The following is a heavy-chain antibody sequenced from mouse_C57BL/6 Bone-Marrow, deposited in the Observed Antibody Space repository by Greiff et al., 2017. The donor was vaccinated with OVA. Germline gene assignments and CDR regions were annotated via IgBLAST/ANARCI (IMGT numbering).Heavy chain of an antibody. CDR3: AIITTVPEFAY. D-gene: IGHD1-1*01. V-gene: IGHV5-6*02. J-gene: IGHJ3*01. CDR1: GFTFSSYG. Sequence: EVKLVESGGDLVKPGGSLKLSCAASGFTFSSYGMSWVRQTPDKRLEWVATISSGGSYTYYPDSVKGRFTITRDNATNTLYLQMSSLKSEDTAMYYCAIITTVPEFAYWGQGTLVTVSA. CDR2: ISSGGSYT.